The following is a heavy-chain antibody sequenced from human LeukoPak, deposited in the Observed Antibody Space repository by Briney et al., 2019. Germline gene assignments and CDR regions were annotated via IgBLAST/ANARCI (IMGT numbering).Heavy chain of an antibody. J-gene: IGHJ4*02. D-gene: IGHD6-13*01. CDR2: ISYDGNTK. CDR1: AFTFSAYC. V-gene: IGHV3-30*18. CDR3: AKRVAYGSSWYYFDS. Sequence: GRSLRLSCAASAFTFSAYCMHWVRQAPGKWLEWLAVISYDGNTKYYADSVKGRFTISRDNSKDTLYLQMNSLRAEDTAVYYCAKRVAYGSSWYYFDSWGQGTLVTVSS.